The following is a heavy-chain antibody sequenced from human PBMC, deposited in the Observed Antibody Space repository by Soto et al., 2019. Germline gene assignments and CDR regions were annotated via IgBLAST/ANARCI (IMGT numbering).Heavy chain of an antibody. Sequence: ASVKVSCKASGYTFTSYGISWVRQAPGQGLEWMGWISAYNGNTNYAQKLQGRVTMTTDTSTSTAYMELRSLRSDDTAVYYCARDPVLRFLEWPPHYRLDVWGQGTTVTVSS. J-gene: IGHJ6*02. CDR2: ISAYNGNT. V-gene: IGHV1-18*01. CDR1: GYTFTSYG. CDR3: ARDPVLRFLEWPPHYRLDV. D-gene: IGHD3-3*01.